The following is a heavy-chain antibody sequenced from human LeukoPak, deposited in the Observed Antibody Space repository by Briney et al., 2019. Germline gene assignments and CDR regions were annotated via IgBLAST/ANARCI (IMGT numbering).Heavy chain of an antibody. J-gene: IGHJ4*02. CDR2: IYHSGST. V-gene: IGHV4-38-2*02. Sequence: SETLSLTCTVSGYSISSGYYWGWIRQPPGKGLEWIGSIYHSGSTYYNPSLKSRVTISVDTSKNQFSLKLSSVTAADTAVYYCARDWGGYSYGYGYFDYWGQGTLVTVSS. CDR1: GYSISSGYY. D-gene: IGHD5-18*01. CDR3: ARDWGGYSYGYGYFDY.